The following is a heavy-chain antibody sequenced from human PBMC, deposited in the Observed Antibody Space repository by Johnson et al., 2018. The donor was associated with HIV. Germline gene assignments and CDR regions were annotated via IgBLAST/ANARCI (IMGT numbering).Heavy chain of an antibody. Sequence: QVQLVESGGGAVQPGRSLRLSCAASGFTFSSYGMHWVRQAPGKGLEWVAVISYDGSNKYYANSVKGRFTISRDNSKSTLYVQMNSLRAEDTALYYCASGDELGDDAFDIWGQGTMVTVSS. CDR3: ASGDELGDDAFDI. CDR1: GFTFSSYG. CDR2: ISYDGSNK. V-gene: IGHV3-30*03. J-gene: IGHJ3*02. D-gene: IGHD7-27*01.